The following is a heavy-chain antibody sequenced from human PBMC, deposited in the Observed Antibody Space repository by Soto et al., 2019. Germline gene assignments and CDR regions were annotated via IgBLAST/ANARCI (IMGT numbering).Heavy chain of an antibody. V-gene: IGHV4-4*02. CDR3: ARGPGSPAYPHVGFVL. D-gene: IGHD3-10*01. Sequence: QVQLQGSGPSRVKPSGPRSLPCAVSGASFNSVSWWNWFRQPPGQGLKWIGDIYRSGSTNYNPSLKSRVTISIDTSKSQFYLNLTSVTAADTAVYYCARGPGSPAYPHVGFVLWGQGTLVAVSS. CDR2: IYRSGST. J-gene: IGHJ4*02. CDR1: GASFNSVSW.